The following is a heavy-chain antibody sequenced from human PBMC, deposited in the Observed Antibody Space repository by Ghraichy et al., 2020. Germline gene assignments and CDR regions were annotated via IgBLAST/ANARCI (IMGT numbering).Heavy chain of an antibody. CDR3: ARGTIFGKYYYYYGMDV. V-gene: IGHV4-61*01. CDR2: IYYSGST. CDR1: GGSVSSGSYY. J-gene: IGHJ6*02. Sequence: SETLSLTCTVSGGSVSSGSYYWSWIRQPPGKGLEWIGHIYYSGSTNYNTSLKSRVTISVDTSKNQFSLKLSSVTAADTAVYYCARGTIFGKYYYYYGMDVWGQGTTVTVSS. D-gene: IGHD3-3*01.